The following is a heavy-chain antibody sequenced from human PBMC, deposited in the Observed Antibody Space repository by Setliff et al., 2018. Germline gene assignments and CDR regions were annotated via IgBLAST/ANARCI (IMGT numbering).Heavy chain of an antibody. V-gene: IGHV4-39*01. CDR2: IHYSENT. CDR3: ARHHAQYYSDSSGYFYEDWYYDL. CDR1: GGSITSGRYY. J-gene: IGHJ2*01. Sequence: SETLSLTCTVSGGSITSGRYYWGWIRQPPGQGLEWIASIHYSENTYYNPSLKTRVTISVDTSKNQFSLKLSSVTAADTAVYYCARHHAQYYSDSSGYFYEDWYYDLWGRGTLVTVSS. D-gene: IGHD3-22*01.